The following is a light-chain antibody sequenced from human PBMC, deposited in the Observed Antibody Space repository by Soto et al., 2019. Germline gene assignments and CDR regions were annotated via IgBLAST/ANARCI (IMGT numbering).Light chain of an antibody. J-gene: IGLJ1*01. V-gene: IGLV2-14*01. CDR3: SSYTSTNTYL. Sequence: QSVLTQPASVSGSPGQSITISCTGTHSDIGGYNFVSWYQQHPGKAPKLMIYEVSDRPSGVSNRFSGSKSGNTASLTISGLQAEEEADYYCSSYTSTNTYLFGTGTKVTVL. CDR1: HSDIGGYNF. CDR2: EVS.